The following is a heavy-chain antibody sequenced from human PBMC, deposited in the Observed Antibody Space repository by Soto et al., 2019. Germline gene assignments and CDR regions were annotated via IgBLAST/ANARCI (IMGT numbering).Heavy chain of an antibody. CDR1: GGTFSSYA. J-gene: IGHJ6*02. D-gene: IGHD2-2*01. CDR2: IIPIPGTA. V-gene: IGHV1-69*01. Sequence: QVQLVQSGAEVKKPGSSVKVSCKASGGTFSSYAISWVRQAPVQGLEWMGRIIPIPGTANYAQKFQGRVTITADESTSTAYMELSSLRSEDTAVYYWARSQGSSTSLEIYYYYYYGMDVWGQGTTVTVSS. CDR3: ARSQGSSTSLEIYYYYYYGMDV.